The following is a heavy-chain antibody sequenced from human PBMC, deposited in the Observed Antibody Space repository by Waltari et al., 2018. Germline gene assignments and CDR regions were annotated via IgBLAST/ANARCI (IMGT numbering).Heavy chain of an antibody. CDR3: VRDRGWGNYFDY. CDR1: GFPFTSYW. D-gene: IGHD3-16*01. CDR2: IKQDGSEK. V-gene: IGHV3-7*01. Sequence: EVQLVESGGGLVQPGGSLSLSCVASGFPFTSYWRSWVRQAPGKGLEWVANIKQDGSEKYYVDSVKGRFTISRDNAKNSLYLQMNSLRAGDTALYYCVRDRGWGNYFDYWGQGTLVTVSS. J-gene: IGHJ4*02.